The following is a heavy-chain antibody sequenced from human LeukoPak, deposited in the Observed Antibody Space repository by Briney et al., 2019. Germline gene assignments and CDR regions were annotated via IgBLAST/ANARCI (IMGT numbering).Heavy chain of an antibody. D-gene: IGHD5-24*01. J-gene: IGHJ4*02. Sequence: SETLSLTCTVSGGSISSYYWSWIRQPPGKGLEWIGYIYYGGSTNYNPSLKSRVTISVDTSKNQFSLKLSSVTAADTAVYYCASIDGYNTLDYWGQGTLVTVSS. V-gene: IGHV4-59*08. CDR3: ASIDGYNTLDY. CDR1: GGSISSYY. CDR2: IYYGGST.